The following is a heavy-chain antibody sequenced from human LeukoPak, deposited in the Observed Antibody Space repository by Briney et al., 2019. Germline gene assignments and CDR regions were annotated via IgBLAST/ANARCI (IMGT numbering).Heavy chain of an antibody. CDR1: GGSISSYY. CDR3: ARWSSSFDY. CDR2: IYYSGST. J-gene: IGHJ4*02. V-gene: IGHV4-59*01. Sequence: SETLSLTCTVSGGSISSYYWSWIRQPPGKGLEWIGYIYYSGSTNYNPSLKSRVTISVDTSKDQFSLKLSSVTAADTAVYYCARWSSSFDYWGQGTLVTVSS.